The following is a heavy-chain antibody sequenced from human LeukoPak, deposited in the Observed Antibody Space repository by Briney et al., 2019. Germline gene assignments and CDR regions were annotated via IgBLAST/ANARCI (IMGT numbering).Heavy chain of an antibody. J-gene: IGHJ4*02. Sequence: KASETLSLTCTVSGGSVSSGSYYWSWIRQPPGKALEWLALIDWDDDKYYSTSLKTRLTISKDTSKNQVVLTMTNMDPVDTATYYCARTRGEPQLLDYWGQGTLVTVSS. CDR3: ARTRGEPQLLDY. D-gene: IGHD3-16*01. CDR2: IDWDDDK. CDR1: GGSVSSGSYY. V-gene: IGHV2-70*01.